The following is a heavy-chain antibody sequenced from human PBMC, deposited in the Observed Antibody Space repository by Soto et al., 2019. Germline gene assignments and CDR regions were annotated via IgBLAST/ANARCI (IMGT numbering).Heavy chain of an antibody. V-gene: IGHV3-23*01. CDR2: ISGSGGST. D-gene: IGHD3-10*01. Sequence: PGGFLRVSWAASGFNIVGFAMSWVSQAPGKGLEWVSAISGSGGSTYYADSVKGRFTISRDNSKNTLYLQMNSLRAEDTAVYYCAKEHGSGSFDYWGQGTLVTVSS. CDR3: AKEHGSGSFDY. J-gene: IGHJ4*02. CDR1: GFNIVGFA.